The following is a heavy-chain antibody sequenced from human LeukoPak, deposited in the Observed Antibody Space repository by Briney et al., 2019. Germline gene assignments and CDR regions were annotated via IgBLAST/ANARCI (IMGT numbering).Heavy chain of an antibody. J-gene: IGHJ6*03. CDR1: GFTFSSNY. V-gene: IGHV3-53*01. CDR3: ASGSGSYRTPYYYMDV. CDR2: IYSGGST. D-gene: IGHD3-10*01. Sequence: GGSLRLSCAASGFTFSSNYMSWVRQAPGKGLEWVSVIYSGGSTYYADSVKGRFTISRDNSKNTLYLQMNSLRAEDTAVYYCASGSGSYRTPYYYMDVWGTGTTVTVSS.